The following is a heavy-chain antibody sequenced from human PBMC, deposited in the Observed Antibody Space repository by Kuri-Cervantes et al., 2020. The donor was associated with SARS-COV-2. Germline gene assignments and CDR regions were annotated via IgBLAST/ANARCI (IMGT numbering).Heavy chain of an antibody. Sequence: SETLSLTCTVSGGSISSSSYYWGWIRQPPGRGLEWIGSIYYSGSTYYNPSLKSRVTIFVDTSKNQFSVKLRSVTAADTAVYYCARHDLTTETTRERGLDYWGQGTLVTVSS. CDR1: GGSISSSSYY. CDR3: ARHDLTTETTRERGLDY. V-gene: IGHV4-39*01. D-gene: IGHD4-17*01. J-gene: IGHJ4*02. CDR2: IYYSGST.